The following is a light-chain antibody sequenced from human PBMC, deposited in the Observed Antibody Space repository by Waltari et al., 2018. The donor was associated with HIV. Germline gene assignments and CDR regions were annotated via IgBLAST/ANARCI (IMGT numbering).Light chain of an antibody. CDR2: DDH. CDR3: QSFDSKNHWI. CDR1: SGDIGSNY. J-gene: IGLJ2*01. V-gene: IGLV6-57*03. Sequence: NFLLTQPHSVSASPWKTVTISCARSSGDIGSNYVQWSQQRPGSAPTTILYDDHQRPSGVPDRFSGTIDRSSNSASLTISGLKPDDEADYYCQSFDSKNHWIFGGGTRLTVL.